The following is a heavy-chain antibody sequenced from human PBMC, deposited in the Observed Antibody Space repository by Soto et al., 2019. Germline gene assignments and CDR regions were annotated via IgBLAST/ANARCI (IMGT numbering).Heavy chain of an antibody. CDR3: ARAAAGPTAAAYYYYYYYMDV. D-gene: IGHD6-13*01. V-gene: IGHV3-13*01. Sequence: GGSLRLSCAASGFTFSSYDMHWVRQATGKGLEWVSAIGTAGDTYYPGSVKGRFTTSRENAKNSLYLQMNSLRAGDTAVYYCARAAAGPTAAAYYYYYYYMDVWGKGTTVTVSS. CDR2: IGTAGDT. J-gene: IGHJ6*03. CDR1: GFTFSSYD.